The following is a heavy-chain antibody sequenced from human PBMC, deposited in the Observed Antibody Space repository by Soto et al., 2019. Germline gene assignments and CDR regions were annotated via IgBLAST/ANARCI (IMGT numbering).Heavy chain of an antibody. Sequence: GGCLRLSCVAAGFGLDTYGIHWVRQPPGKGLECVAVVSYDAGDKNFADSVKGRFSISRDNINKMVYLEMNGLRADDTAVYYSAGPIAPTYAAFEIWGQGTQVTVSS. V-gene: IGHV3-33*01. CDR1: GFGLDTYG. CDR2: VSYDAGDK. D-gene: IGHD3-16*01. CDR3: AGPIAPTYAAFEI. J-gene: IGHJ3*02.